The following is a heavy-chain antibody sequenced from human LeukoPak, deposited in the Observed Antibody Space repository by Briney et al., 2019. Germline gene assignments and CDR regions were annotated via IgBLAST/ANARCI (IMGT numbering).Heavy chain of an antibody. CDR2: IYYSGST. V-gene: IGHV4-30-4*01. J-gene: IGHJ3*02. CDR1: GGSISSGEYY. D-gene: IGHD2-15*01. Sequence: KPSQTLSLTCTVSGGSISSGEYYWSWIRQPPGKGLEWIGYIYYSGSTYYNPSLKSRVTISVDTSKNQFSLKLSSVTAADTAVYYCARDGPYCSGGSCYWMDDAFDIWGQGTMVTVSS. CDR3: ARDGPYCSGGSCYWMDDAFDI.